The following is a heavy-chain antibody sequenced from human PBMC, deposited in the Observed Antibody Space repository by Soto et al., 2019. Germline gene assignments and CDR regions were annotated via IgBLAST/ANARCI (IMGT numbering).Heavy chain of an antibody. CDR2: INPNSGGT. Sequence: ASVKGSCKASGYTFTGYYMHWVRQAPGQGLEWMGWINPNSGGTNYAQKFQGRVTMTRDTSISTAYMELSRLRSDDTAVYYCARDDSSRYSYFDYWGQGTLVIVYS. V-gene: IGHV1-2*02. J-gene: IGHJ4*02. CDR3: ARDDSSRYSYFDY. CDR1: GYTFTGYY. D-gene: IGHD3-22*01.